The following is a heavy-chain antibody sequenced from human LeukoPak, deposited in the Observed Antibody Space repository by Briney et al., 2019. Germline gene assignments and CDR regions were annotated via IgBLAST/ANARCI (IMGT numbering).Heavy chain of an antibody. D-gene: IGHD5-18*01. CDR2: IYYSGST. CDR1: GGSISSGGYY. J-gene: IGHJ3*02. Sequence: PSETLSLTCTVSGGSISSGGYYWSWIRQHPGKGLEWIGYIYYSGSTYYNPSLKSRVTISVDTSKNQFSLKLSSVTAADTAVYYCARFSAESPWIPGATPRFRAAFDIWGQGTMVTVSS. V-gene: IGHV4-31*03. CDR3: ARFSAESPWIPGATPRFRAAFDI.